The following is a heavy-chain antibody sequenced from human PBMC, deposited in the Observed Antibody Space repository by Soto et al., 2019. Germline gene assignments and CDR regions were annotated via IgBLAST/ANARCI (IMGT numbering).Heavy chain of an antibody. CDR1: GGSFNDYY. Sequence: QVQLQQWGAGLLKPSETLSLTCAVYGGSFNDYYWTWIRQPPGKGLEWIGEINHSGSTNYNPSLKSLVTISVDTSKNQFPLKLSSVTAADTAVYYCARRAANTVIKRGYAYWGQGTLVTVSS. V-gene: IGHV4-34*01. J-gene: IGHJ4*02. CDR2: INHSGST. CDR3: ARRAANTVIKRGYAY. D-gene: IGHD4-17*01.